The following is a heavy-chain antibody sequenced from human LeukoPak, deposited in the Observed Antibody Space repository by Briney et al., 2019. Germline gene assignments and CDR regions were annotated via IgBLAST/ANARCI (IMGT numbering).Heavy chain of an antibody. CDR1: GYTLTELS. D-gene: IGHD3-16*01. Sequence: ASVKVSCKVSGYTLTELSMHWVRQAPGKGLEWMGGFDPEDGETIYAQKSQGRVTMTRDRSISTAYMELSRLTSDDTAVYYCARASFWESPINWFAPWGQGTLVTVSS. J-gene: IGHJ5*02. CDR2: FDPEDGET. V-gene: IGHV1-24*01. CDR3: ARASFWESPINWFAP.